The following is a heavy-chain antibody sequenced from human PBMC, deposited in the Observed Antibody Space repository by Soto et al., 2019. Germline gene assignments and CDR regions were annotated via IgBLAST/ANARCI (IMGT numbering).Heavy chain of an antibody. V-gene: IGHV4-30-4*01. D-gene: IGHD6-6*01. J-gene: IGHJ6*02. CDR1: GGSISSGDYY. CDR2: IYYSGST. Sequence: PSETLSLTCTVSGGSISSGDYYWSWIRQPPGKGLEWIGYIYYSGSTYYNPSLKSRVTISVDTSKNQFSLKLSSVTAADTAVYYCARGVRFIAAQSRYYYGMDVWGQGTTVTVSS. CDR3: ARGVRFIAAQSRYYYGMDV.